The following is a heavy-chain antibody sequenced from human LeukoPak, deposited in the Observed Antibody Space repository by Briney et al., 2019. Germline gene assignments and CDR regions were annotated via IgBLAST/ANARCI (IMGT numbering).Heavy chain of an antibody. J-gene: IGHJ4*02. V-gene: IGHV3-48*04. CDR1: GLTFSVYS. CDR3: AQMTQGNYGQGYFDY. CDR2: ISSSGNTI. D-gene: IGHD1-7*01. Sequence: PGGSLRLSCAVSGLTFSVYSMNWVRQAPGKGLEWVSYISSSGNTIYYADSVKGRFTISRDNAKNSLYLQMNSLRAEDTAVYYCAQMTQGNYGQGYFDYWGQGTLVTVSS.